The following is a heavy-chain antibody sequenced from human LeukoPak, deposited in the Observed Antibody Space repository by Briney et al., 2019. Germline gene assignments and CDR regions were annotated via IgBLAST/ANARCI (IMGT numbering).Heavy chain of an antibody. Sequence: ASVKVSCKASGCTFTSYGISWVRQAPGQGLEWMGWISAYNGNTNYAQKLQGRVTMTTDTSTSTAYMELRSLRSDDTAVYYCAGPTVTGNYYGMDVWGQGTTVTVSS. V-gene: IGHV1-18*01. CDR2: ISAYNGNT. CDR1: GCTFTSYG. CDR3: AGPTVTGNYYGMDV. J-gene: IGHJ6*02. D-gene: IGHD4-17*01.